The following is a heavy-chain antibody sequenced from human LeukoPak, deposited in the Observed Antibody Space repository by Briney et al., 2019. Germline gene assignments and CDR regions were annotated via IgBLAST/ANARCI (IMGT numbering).Heavy chain of an antibody. D-gene: IGHD3-9*01. CDR2: INPNSGGT. Sequence: ASVEVSCKASGYTFTGYYMHWVRQAPGQGLEWMGWINPNSGGTNYAQKFQGRVTMTRDTSISTAYMELSRLRSDDTAVYYCARDPGSYDMVWFDPWGQGTLVTVSS. CDR1: GYTFTGYY. V-gene: IGHV1-2*02. J-gene: IGHJ5*02. CDR3: ARDPGSYDMVWFDP.